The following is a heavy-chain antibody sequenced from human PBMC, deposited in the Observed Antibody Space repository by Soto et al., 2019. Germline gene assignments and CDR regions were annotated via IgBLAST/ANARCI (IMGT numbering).Heavy chain of an antibody. CDR2: ISPSGSNT. CDR1: GFTFSSYA. J-gene: IGHJ4*02. Sequence: PGGSLRLSCVGSGFTFSSYAMSWVRQVPGKGLEWVSDISPSGSNTYHADSVKGRFSISRDNFRNTLYLQMNSLRAEDTAVYYCAKGPEGSGNYPLTYYYFDFRGQGTLVTVSS. V-gene: IGHV3-23*01. CDR3: AKGPEGSGNYPLTYYYFDF. D-gene: IGHD1-26*01.